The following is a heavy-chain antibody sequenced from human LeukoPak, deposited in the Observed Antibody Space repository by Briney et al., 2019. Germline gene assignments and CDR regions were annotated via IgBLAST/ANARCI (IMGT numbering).Heavy chain of an antibody. Sequence: SETLSLTCTVSGGSVSSGSYYWSWIRQPPGKGLEWIGYTYYRGSTNYNPSLKSRVTISVDTSKNQFSLKLTSVTAADTAVYYCARGGVLPPFDYWGQGTLVSVSS. J-gene: IGHJ4*02. CDR3: ARGGVLPPFDY. V-gene: IGHV4-61*01. CDR1: GGSVSSGSYY. CDR2: TYYRGST. D-gene: IGHD6-6*01.